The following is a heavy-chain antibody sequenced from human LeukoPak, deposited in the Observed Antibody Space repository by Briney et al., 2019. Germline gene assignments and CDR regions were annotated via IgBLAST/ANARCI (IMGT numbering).Heavy chain of an antibody. CDR3: ARVIRFGELDAFDI. J-gene: IGHJ3*02. CDR2: ISAYNGNT. Sequence: EASVKVSCKVSGYTFTSYGISWVRQAPGQGLEWMGWISAYNGNTNYAQKLQGRVTMTTDTSTSTAYMELRSLRAEDTAVYYCARVIRFGELDAFDIWGQGTMVTVSS. CDR1: GYTFTSYG. D-gene: IGHD3-10*01. V-gene: IGHV1-18*01.